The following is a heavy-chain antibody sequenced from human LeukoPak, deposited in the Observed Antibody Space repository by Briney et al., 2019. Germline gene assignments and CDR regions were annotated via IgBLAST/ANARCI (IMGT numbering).Heavy chain of an antibody. CDR1: GYTFTSYG. V-gene: IGHV1-18*01. J-gene: IGHJ3*02. CDR2: ISAYNGNT. Sequence: ASVKVSCKASGYTFTSYGISCVRQAPGQGLEWMGWISAYNGNTNYAQKLQGRVTMTTDTSTSTAYTELRSLRSDDTAVYYCARVYYVDAFDIWGQGTMVTVSS. CDR3: ARVYYVDAFDI. D-gene: IGHD3-10*01.